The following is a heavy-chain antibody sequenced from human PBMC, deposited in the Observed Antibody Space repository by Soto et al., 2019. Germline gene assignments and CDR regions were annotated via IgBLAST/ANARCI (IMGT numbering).Heavy chain of an antibody. J-gene: IGHJ1*01. Sequence: EVQLVESGGGLIQPGGSLRLSCVVSGFTVSSRRNYMSWVRQAPGKGLEWVSVIFDGDNSYYADSVKGRFTISGDNSKNTLYLQMNRLRAEDTAVYYCARGTAEYDSSGYPLSACGRGTLVTVSS. CDR2: IFDGDNS. V-gene: IGHV3-53*01. CDR3: ARGTAEYDSSGYPLSA. D-gene: IGHD3-22*01. CDR1: GFTVSSRRNY.